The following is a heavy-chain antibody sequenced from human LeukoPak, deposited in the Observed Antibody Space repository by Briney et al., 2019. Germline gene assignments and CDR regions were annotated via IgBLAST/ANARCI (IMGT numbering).Heavy chain of an antibody. V-gene: IGHV4-61*02. CDR2: IYTSGST. D-gene: IGHD4-17*01. CDR3: ASLDYGDYSRDY. Sequence: SQTLSLTCTVSGGSISSGSYYWSWIRQPAGKGLEWIGRIYTSGSTNYNPSLESRVTISVDTSKNQFSLKLSSVTAADTAVYYCASLDYGDYSRDYWGQGTLVTVSS. CDR1: GGSISSGSYY. J-gene: IGHJ4*02.